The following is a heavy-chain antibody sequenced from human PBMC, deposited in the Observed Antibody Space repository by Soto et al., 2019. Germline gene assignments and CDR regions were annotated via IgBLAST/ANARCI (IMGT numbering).Heavy chain of an antibody. CDR1: GGSISSSSYY. CDR2: IYYSGST. D-gene: IGHD4-17*01. CDR3: ARQIYGDSSLDY. J-gene: IGHJ4*02. Sequence: PSETLSLTCTVSGGSISSSSYYWGWIRQPPGKGLEWIGSIYYSGSTYYNPSLKSRVTISVDTSKNQFSLKLSSVTAADTAVYYCARQIYGDSSLDYWGQGTLVTVS. V-gene: IGHV4-39*01.